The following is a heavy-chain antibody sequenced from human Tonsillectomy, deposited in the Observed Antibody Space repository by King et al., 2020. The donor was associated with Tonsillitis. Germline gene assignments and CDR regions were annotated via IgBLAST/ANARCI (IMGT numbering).Heavy chain of an antibody. Sequence: VQLVESGGGVVQPGRSLRLSCAASGFTFSGYGMHWVRQAPGKGLEWVAVISYDGSNKYYADSLKGRFTISRDNSKNTLFLRMNSLRAEDTAVYYCTRGEDSSGYYWSFDYWGQGTLVTVSS. V-gene: IGHV3-33*05. CDR3: TRGEDSSGYYWSFDY. D-gene: IGHD3-22*01. CDR2: ISYDGSNK. J-gene: IGHJ4*02. CDR1: GFTFSGYG.